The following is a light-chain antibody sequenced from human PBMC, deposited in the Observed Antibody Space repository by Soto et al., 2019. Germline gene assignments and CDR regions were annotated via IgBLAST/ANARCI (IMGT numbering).Light chain of an antibody. Sequence: QSALTQPASVSGSPGQSITISCTGTSSDVGGYNYISWYQPHPGKAPKLMIYDVSNRPSGVSNRFAGSKSGNTASLTISGLQAEDEADYYCSSYTSSSTPRVFGGGTKLTVL. CDR3: SSYTSSSTPRV. CDR2: DVS. J-gene: IGLJ3*02. CDR1: SSDVGGYNY. V-gene: IGLV2-14*01.